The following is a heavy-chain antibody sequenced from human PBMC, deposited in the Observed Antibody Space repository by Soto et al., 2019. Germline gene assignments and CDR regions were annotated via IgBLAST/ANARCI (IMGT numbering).Heavy chain of an antibody. CDR3: ARVALAGDLLGGVDS. J-gene: IGHJ4*02. D-gene: IGHD6-19*01. Sequence: QVQLVQSGAEVKKTGSSVRVSCKASTGDFVNNAITWVRQAPGQGLAVVGTIVPMFGTTHYAQKFHGRVTFTADESTLTAFMELSGLRFDDTAVYYCARVALAGDLLGGVDSWGQGT. CDR2: IVPMFGTT. V-gene: IGHV1-69*18. CDR1: TGDFVNNA.